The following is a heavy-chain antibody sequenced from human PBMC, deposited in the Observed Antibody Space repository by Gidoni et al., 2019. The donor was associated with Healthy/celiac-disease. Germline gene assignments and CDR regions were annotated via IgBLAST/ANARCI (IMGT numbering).Heavy chain of an antibody. CDR1: GYSISSGYY. D-gene: IGHD6-13*01. V-gene: IGHV4-38-2*02. Sequence: QVQLQESGPGLVKPSETLSLTCTVSGYSISSGYYWGWIRQPPGKGLEWIGSIYHSGSTHYNPSLKSRVTISVDTSKNQFSLKLSSVTAADTAVYYCARDSTPYSSSWPEYFQHWGQGTLVTVSS. CDR2: IYHSGST. J-gene: IGHJ1*01. CDR3: ARDSTPYSSSWPEYFQH.